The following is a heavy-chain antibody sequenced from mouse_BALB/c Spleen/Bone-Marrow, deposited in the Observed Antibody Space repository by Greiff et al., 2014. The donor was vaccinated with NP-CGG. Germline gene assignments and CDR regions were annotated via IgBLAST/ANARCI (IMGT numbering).Heavy chain of an antibody. CDR1: GFNIKDTY. D-gene: IGHD1-1*01. V-gene: IGHV14-3*02. CDR3: AIYYYGSSGFAY. CDR2: IDPANGNT. Sequence: EVQLQQSGAELVKPGASVKLSCTASGFNIKDTYMHWVKQRPEQGLEWIGRIDPANGNTKYDPKFQGMATITADTSSNTAYLQLSSLTSEDAAVYYCAIYYYGSSGFAYWGQGTLVTVSA. J-gene: IGHJ3*01.